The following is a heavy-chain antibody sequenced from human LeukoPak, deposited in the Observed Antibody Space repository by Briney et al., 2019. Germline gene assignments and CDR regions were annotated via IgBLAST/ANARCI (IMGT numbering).Heavy chain of an antibody. CDR2: VIVSAGST. CDR3: AKTGWQQLVVGAFDI. D-gene: IGHD6-13*01. CDR1: AFTFSSYS. V-gene: IGHV3-23*01. Sequence: GGSLRLSCAASAFTFSSYSMSWVRQAPGKGLEWLSAVIVSAGSTYYADSVKGRYTISKDNSKNTLYLQMNTMRAEDTAVYYCAKTGWQQLVVGAFDIWGQGTMVTVSS. J-gene: IGHJ3*02.